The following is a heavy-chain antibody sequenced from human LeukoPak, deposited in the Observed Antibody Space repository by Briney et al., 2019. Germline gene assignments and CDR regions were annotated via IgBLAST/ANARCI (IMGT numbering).Heavy chain of an antibody. CDR2: INEDGSEK. V-gene: IGHV3-7*03. D-gene: IGHD6-13*01. Sequence: GGSPRLSCAAPGVTLCGDWVNLVRPGPGKGLGWVANINEDGSEKYYVDSVKGRFTISRDNAKNSLYLHMDSLRAEDTAVYYCARVMWQQLAPSDYWGQGTLVTVSS. CDR1: GVTLCGDW. J-gene: IGHJ4*02. CDR3: ARVMWQQLAPSDY.